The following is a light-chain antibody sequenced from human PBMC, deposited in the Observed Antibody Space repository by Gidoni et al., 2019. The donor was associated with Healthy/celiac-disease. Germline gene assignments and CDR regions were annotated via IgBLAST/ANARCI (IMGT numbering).Light chain of an antibody. CDR1: NIGTNT. Sequence: SYVLTQPPSESVAAGQTARITCGGFNIGTNTVHWYQQRPGQAPALGVYDDRDRPPGIPERFSGSNSGNTATLTLSRVEAGDEADYYCQVWDSSSDHVVFGGGTKLTVL. V-gene: IGLV3-21*02. CDR2: DDR. CDR3: QVWDSSSDHVV. J-gene: IGLJ2*01.